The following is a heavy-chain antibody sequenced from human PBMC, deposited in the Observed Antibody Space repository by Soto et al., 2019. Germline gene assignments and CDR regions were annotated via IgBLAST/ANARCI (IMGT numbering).Heavy chain of an antibody. D-gene: IGHD6-13*01. CDR2: IKQDGSEK. J-gene: IGHJ6*02. CDR3: TRDYGSSYSPRYYVMDV. Sequence: EVQLVESGGGLVQPGGSLRLSCAASGFTLSRYWMSWVRQAPGKGLEWVANIKQDGSEKYYVDSVKGRFTISRDNAKNSLYPQMYSLRAEDTALYYCTRDYGSSYSPRYYVMDVWGQGTTVTVSS. V-gene: IGHV3-7*05. CDR1: GFTLSRYW.